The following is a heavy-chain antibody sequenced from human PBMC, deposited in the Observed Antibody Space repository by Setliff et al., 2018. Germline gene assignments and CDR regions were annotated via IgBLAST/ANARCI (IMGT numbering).Heavy chain of an antibody. CDR3: VRVEAGYCSSTSCYVVGAFDI. CDR2: IYTSGST. CDR1: GGSISSNY. J-gene: IGHJ3*02. V-gene: IGHV4-4*08. D-gene: IGHD2-2*03. Sequence: TLSLTCTVSGGSISSNYWSWVRQPPGKGLEWIGYIYTSGSTNYNPSLKSRGTISVDTSRNQFSLKLSSVTAADTAVYYCVRVEAGYCSSTSCYVVGAFDIWGQGTMVT.